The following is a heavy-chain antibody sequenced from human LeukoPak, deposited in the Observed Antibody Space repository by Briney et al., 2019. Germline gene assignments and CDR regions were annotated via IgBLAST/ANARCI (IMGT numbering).Heavy chain of an antibody. D-gene: IGHD3-22*01. CDR3: ATPLDYYDRSDSHQGGD. V-gene: IGHV3-21*04. CDR1: GITFSSYS. J-gene: IGHJ4*02. CDR2: ISSSGTYI. Sequence: SGGSLRLSCAAFGITFSSYSMNWVRQAPGKGLEWVSSISSSGTYIYYADSVKGRFTISRDNAKNSLYLQMNSLRAEDTAVYYCATPLDYYDRSDSHQGGDWGQGTLVTVSS.